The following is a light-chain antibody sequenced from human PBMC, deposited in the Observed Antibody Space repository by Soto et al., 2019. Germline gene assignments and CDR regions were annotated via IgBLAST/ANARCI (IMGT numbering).Light chain of an antibody. J-gene: IGKJ2*01. CDR2: KAS. Sequence: DIQMTQSPSTLSASVGDRVIITCRASQDVSQWLAWYQQKPGRAPKLLIYKASQLESGVPSRFSGRGSGTEFTLTIRDLQPYDFATYFCQQYDSDSYTFGQGTKLDIK. V-gene: IGKV1-5*03. CDR1: QDVSQW. CDR3: QQYDSDSYT.